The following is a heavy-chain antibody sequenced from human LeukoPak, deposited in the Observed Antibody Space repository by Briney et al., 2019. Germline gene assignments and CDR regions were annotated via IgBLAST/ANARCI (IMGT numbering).Heavy chain of an antibody. J-gene: IGHJ6*02. CDR3: ARLVGATKYYYYGMDV. Sequence: SETLSLTCTVSGGSISSYYWSWIRQPPGKGLEWIGYIYYSGSTNYNPSLKSRVTISVDTSKSQFSLKLSSVTAADTAVYYCARLVGATKYYYYGMDVWGQGTTVTVSS. D-gene: IGHD1-26*01. CDR1: GGSISSYY. V-gene: IGHV4-59*12. CDR2: IYYSGST.